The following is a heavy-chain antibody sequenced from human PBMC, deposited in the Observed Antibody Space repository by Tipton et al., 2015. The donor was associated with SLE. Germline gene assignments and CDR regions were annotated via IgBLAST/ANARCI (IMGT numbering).Heavy chain of an antibody. Sequence: LSCTVSGGSIRSSRHFWGWIRQPPGKGLEWIGVLYYSGNTYYNPSLKSPVTLSIDTSKNQFSLKMRSVTAAVTAVYFCARSSSVRTLLRPTFAYWGQGAVGNVSS. CDR2: LYYSGNT. D-gene: IGHD2/OR15-2a*01. CDR1: GGSIRSSRHF. J-gene: IGHJ4*02. V-gene: IGHV4-39*07. CDR3: ARSSSVRTLLRPTFAY.